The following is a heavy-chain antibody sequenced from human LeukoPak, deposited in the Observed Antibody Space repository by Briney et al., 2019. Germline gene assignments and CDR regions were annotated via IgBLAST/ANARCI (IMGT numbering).Heavy chain of an antibody. D-gene: IGHD3-22*01. J-gene: IGHJ4*02. CDR3: AREYDYYDSSLGY. Sequence: GGSLRLSCAASGFTFSSYGMHWVRQAPGKGLEWVAVISYDGSNKYYADSVKGRFTISRDNSKNTLYLQMNSLRAEDTAVYYCAREYDYYDSSLGYWGQGTLVTVSS. CDR1: GFTFSSYG. CDR2: ISYDGSNK. V-gene: IGHV3-30-3*01.